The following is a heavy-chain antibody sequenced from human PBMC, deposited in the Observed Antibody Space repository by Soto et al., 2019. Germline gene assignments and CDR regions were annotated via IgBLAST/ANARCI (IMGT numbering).Heavy chain of an antibody. Sequence: QVQLVESGGGVVQPGRSLRLSCAASGFTFSSHAMNWVLQAPGKGLEWVAVISYDGSNEYNSESVKGRFTISRDNSKNTLSLQMNSLRAEDTAMYFCARGTTTSAFSGMDVWGQGTTVTVSS. J-gene: IGHJ6*02. V-gene: IGHV3-30-3*01. CDR3: ARGTTTSAFSGMDV. CDR1: GFTFSSHA. CDR2: ISYDGSNE. D-gene: IGHD1-1*01.